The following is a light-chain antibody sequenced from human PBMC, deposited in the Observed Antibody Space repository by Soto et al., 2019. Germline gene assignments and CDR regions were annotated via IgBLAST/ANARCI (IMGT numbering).Light chain of an antibody. Sequence: QSALTQPASVSGSPGQSITISCTGTSSDVGSYNLVSWYQQHPGKAPKLMVYGVSKGPSGVSDRFSGSKSGDTASLTISGLQAEDEADYYCCSYAGVNTFYVFGTGTKVTVL. CDR2: GVS. CDR1: SSDVGSYNL. V-gene: IGLV2-23*02. CDR3: CSYAGVNTFYV. J-gene: IGLJ1*01.